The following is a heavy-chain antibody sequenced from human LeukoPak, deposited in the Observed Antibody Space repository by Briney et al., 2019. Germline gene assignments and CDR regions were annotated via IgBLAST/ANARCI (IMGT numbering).Heavy chain of an antibody. CDR2: ISYDGSNK. D-gene: IGHD2-21*02. CDR3: AKDLVAFRVTAIPFDY. CDR1: GFTFSNSA. V-gene: IGHV3-30*18. J-gene: IGHJ4*02. Sequence: PGGSLRLSCAASGFTFSNSAMSWVRQAPGKGREWVAVISYDGSNKYYADSVKGRFTISRDNSKNTLYLQMNSLRAEDTAVYYCAKDLVAFRVTAIPFDYWGQGTLVTVSS.